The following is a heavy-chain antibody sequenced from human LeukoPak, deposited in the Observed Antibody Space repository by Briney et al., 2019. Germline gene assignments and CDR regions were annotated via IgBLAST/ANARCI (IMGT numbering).Heavy chain of an antibody. Sequence: GGSLRLSCAASGFTFSSYVMHWVRQAPGKGLEWVAVISYDGSNKYYADSVKGRFTISRDNSKNTLYLQMNSLRAEDTAVYYCARDQHSGYDYRSGYYYYGMDVWGQGTTVTVSS. CDR3: ARDQHSGYDYRSGYYYYGMDV. J-gene: IGHJ6*02. CDR2: ISYDGSNK. D-gene: IGHD5-12*01. CDR1: GFTFSSYV. V-gene: IGHV3-30-3*01.